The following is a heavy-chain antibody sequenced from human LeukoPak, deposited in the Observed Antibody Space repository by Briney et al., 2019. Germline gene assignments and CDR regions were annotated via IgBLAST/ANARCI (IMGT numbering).Heavy chain of an antibody. CDR2: IDPGDSDT. CDR1: GYSFTSYW. J-gene: IGHJ3*02. V-gene: IGHV5-51*01. Sequence: PGESLTISWKGSGYSFTSYWISWARQMPGKGLEWMGIIDPGDSDTKDSPPFQGQVTFSANRSIRTAYLQGSSLRPSHTAMYDCARLNDGFDIWGQGTMVTVSS. CDR3: ARLNDGFDI.